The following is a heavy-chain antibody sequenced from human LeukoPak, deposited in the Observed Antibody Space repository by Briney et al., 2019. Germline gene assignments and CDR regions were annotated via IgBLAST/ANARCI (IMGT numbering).Heavy chain of an antibody. CDR3: ARDRLDILTGYTEYFRH. J-gene: IGHJ1*01. CDR1: GGSISSGGYY. V-gene: IGHV4-31*03. D-gene: IGHD3-9*01. Sequence: PSQTLSLTCTVSGGSISSGGYYWSWIHQHPGKGLEWIGYIYHSGSTYYNPSLKSRVTISVDTSKNQFSLKLSSVTAADTAVYYCARDRLDILTGYTEYFRHWGQGTLVTVSS. CDR2: IYHSGST.